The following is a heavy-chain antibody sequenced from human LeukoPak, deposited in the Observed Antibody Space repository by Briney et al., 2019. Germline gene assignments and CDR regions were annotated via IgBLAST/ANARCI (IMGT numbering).Heavy chain of an antibody. V-gene: IGHV4-38-2*01. CDR1: GNSLSSGYY. D-gene: IGHD3-22*01. CDR3: AGQYDSSAYFFY. Sequence: SQTLSLTCAVSGNSLSSGYYWGWIRQTPGKGLEWIGSIYHSGSTYYNPSLKSRVTISVDTSKNQSSLNLRSVTAADTAVYYCAGQYDSSAYFFYWGQGTLVTVSS. J-gene: IGHJ4*02. CDR2: IYHSGST.